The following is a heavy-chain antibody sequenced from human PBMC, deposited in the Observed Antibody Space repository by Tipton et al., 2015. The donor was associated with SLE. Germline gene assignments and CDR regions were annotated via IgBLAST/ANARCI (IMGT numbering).Heavy chain of an antibody. D-gene: IGHD1-26*01. CDR2: ISISGATT. Sequence: SLRLSCAASGFTFSDYYMGWVRQAPGKGLEWVSYISISGATTYYADSLKGRFTVSRDNAKNTLFLQMNSLRADDTAVYYCVTRGWEFDYWGQGTLVTVSS. J-gene: IGHJ4*02. CDR1: GFTFSDYY. CDR3: VTRGWEFDY. V-gene: IGHV3-11*01.